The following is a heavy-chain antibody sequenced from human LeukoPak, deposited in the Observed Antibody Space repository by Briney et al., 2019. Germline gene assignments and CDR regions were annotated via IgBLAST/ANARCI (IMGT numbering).Heavy chain of an antibody. V-gene: IGHV3-74*01. J-gene: IGHJ4*02. CDR1: GFTFTTYG. CDR2: VNSDGSST. D-gene: IGHD3-10*01. Sequence: GGSLRLSCADSGFTFTTYGMHWVRQVPGKGLVWVSRVNSDGSSTTYADSVEGRFTISRDNAKNTLYLQMNSLRAEDTAVYYCARLFYGSGSSKYYFDCWGQGTLVTVSS. CDR3: ARLFYGSGSSKYYFDC.